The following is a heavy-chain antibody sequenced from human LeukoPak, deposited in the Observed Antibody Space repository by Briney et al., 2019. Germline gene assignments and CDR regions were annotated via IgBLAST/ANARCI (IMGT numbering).Heavy chain of an antibody. CDR2: VFYTGTT. V-gene: IGHV4-39*07. CDR3: ARGLSEGSGYPDY. Sequence: KSSETLSLTCTVSGGSISSTIYYWGWIRQPPGKGLEWIGSVFYTGTTYYNPSLKSRVTISVDTSKNQFSLKLSSVTAADTAVYYCARGLSEGSGYPDYWGQGTLVTVSS. CDR1: GGSISSTIYY. J-gene: IGHJ4*02. D-gene: IGHD3-22*01.